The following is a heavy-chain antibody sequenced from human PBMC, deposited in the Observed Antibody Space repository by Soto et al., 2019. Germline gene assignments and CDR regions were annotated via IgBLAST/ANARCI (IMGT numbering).Heavy chain of an antibody. CDR1: GFTFSSYA. CDR2: ISSNGGST. J-gene: IGHJ3*02. D-gene: IGHD2-2*01. V-gene: IGHV3-64*01. CDR3: ARVHSSPAQGYCSSTSCYVGAFDI. Sequence: EVQLVESGGGLVQPGGSLRLSCAASGFTFSSYAMHWVRQAPGKGLEYVSAISSNGGSTYYANSVKGRFTISRDYSKNTLYLQMGSLIAEDMAVYYCARVHSSPAQGYCSSTSCYVGAFDIWGQGTMVTVSS.